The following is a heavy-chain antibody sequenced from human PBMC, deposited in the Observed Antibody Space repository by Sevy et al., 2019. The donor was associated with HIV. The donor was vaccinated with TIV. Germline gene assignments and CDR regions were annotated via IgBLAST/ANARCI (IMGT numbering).Heavy chain of an antibody. CDR2: TLFDGRNQ. D-gene: IGHD3-3*01. CDR3: ASRGGDFWSGYNFDY. CDR1: GFTFSDFA. J-gene: IGHJ4*02. V-gene: IGHV3-30*03. Sequence: GGSLRLSCAASGFTFSDFAMAWVRQAPGKGLEWVALTLFDGRNQYYADSVKGRFTISRDNSENMLFLQMSSLRDEDTAVYYCASRGGDFWSGYNFDYWGQGTLVTVSS.